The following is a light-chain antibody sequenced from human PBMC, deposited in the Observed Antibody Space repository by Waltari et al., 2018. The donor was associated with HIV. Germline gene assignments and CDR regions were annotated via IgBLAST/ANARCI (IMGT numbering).Light chain of an antibody. CDR3: QESFS. J-gene: IGKJ3*01. Sequence: DIQMTQSPSSLSASVGDRVTITCRASQSISNNLNWYQQKLGEAPKLLIYSASILESGVPARFSGSGSGTDFTLTISSLQPEDFATYYCQESFSFGPGTKVDIK. CDR2: SAS. V-gene: IGKV1-39*01. CDR1: QSISNN.